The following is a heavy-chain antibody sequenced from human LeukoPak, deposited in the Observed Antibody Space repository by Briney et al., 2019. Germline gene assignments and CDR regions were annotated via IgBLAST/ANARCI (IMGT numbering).Heavy chain of an antibody. CDR1: GGSISSGGYS. Sequence: SETLSLTCAVSGGSISSGGYSWSWMRQPPGKGLEWIGYIYQSGSTYYNPSLRSRGTISVDRSKNQFSLNLSSVTAADTAGYYCARDRSGWFHYWGQGTLVTVSS. D-gene: IGHD6-19*01. V-gene: IGHV4-30-2*01. CDR2: IYQSGST. J-gene: IGHJ4*02. CDR3: ARDRSGWFHY.